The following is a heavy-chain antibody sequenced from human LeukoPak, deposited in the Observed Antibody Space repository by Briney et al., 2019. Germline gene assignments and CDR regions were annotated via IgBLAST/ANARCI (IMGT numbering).Heavy chain of an antibody. D-gene: IGHD6-19*01. CDR2: IDTAGDT. Sequence: GGSLRLSCAASGFTFSSYDMHWVRQATGKGLEWVSAIDTAGDTYYPGSVKGRFTISRENAKNSLYLQMNSLRVGDAAVYYCARAEYSSGWYDYWGQGTLVTVSS. CDR1: GFTFSSYD. J-gene: IGHJ4*02. CDR3: ARAEYSSGWYDY. V-gene: IGHV3-13*01.